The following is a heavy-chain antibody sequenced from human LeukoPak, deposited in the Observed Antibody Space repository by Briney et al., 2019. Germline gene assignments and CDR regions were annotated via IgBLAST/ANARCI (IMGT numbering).Heavy chain of an antibody. J-gene: IGHJ5*02. CDR3: ARHKSFVDWFDP. CDR2: INYSGTT. D-gene: IGHD3-10*01. CDR1: GGSISISDYY. V-gene: IGHV4-39*01. Sequence: SETLSLTCTVSGGSISISDYYWGWIRQPPGKGLECIGIINYSGTTFYKPTLKGRVTISVDTSKNQFSLKMTSVSAADTAVYYCARHKSFVDWFDPWGQGTLVTVSS.